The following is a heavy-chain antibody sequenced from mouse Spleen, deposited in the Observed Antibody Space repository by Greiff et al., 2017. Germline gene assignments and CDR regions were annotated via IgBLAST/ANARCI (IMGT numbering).Heavy chain of an antibody. V-gene: IGHV1-64*01. CDR1: GYTFTSYW. CDR3: ASPYGNYDAMDY. J-gene: IGHJ4*01. Sequence: VKLQQPGAELVKPGASVKLSCKASGYTFTSYWMHWVKQRPGQGLEWIGMIHPNSGSTNYNEKFKSKATLTVDKSSSTAYMQLSSLTSEDSAVYYCASPYGNYDAMDYWGQGTSVTVSS. CDR2: IHPNSGST. D-gene: IGHD2-1*01.